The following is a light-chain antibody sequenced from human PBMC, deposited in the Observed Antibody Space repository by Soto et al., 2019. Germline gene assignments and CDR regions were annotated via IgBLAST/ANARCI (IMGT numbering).Light chain of an antibody. CDR2: EGS. J-gene: IGLJ1*01. CDR1: SSDVGSYNL. V-gene: IGLV2-23*01. Sequence: QSVLTQPASVSGSPGQSITISCTGTSSDVGSYNLVSWYQQHPGKAPKLMIYEGSKRPSGVSNRFSGSKSGNTASLTISGLQAEDEADYYCCSYAASSTFVFGTGTKXTV. CDR3: CSYAASSTFV.